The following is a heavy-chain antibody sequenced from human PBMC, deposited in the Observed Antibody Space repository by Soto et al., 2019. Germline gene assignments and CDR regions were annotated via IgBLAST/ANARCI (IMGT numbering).Heavy chain of an antibody. CDR2: IYWNDDK. V-gene: IGHV2-5*01. J-gene: IGHJ3*01. CDR3: AHSRYYYNSSGFYAYDV. D-gene: IGHD3-22*01. CDR1: GFSVSTFGVG. Sequence: QITLKESGPPLVKRTQTLTLTCTFSGFSVSTFGVGVGWIRQPPGKALEWLALIYWNDDKHFGPSLKNRLTITKDTSRNQVVLTMTNMDPVDTATYFCAHSRYYYNSSGFYAYDVWGQGTKVTVSS.